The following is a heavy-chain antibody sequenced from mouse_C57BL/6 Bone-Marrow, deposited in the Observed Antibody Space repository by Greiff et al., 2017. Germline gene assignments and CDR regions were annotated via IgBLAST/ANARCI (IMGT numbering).Heavy chain of an antibody. Sequence: EVMLVESGGGLVKPGGSLKLSCAASGFTFSSYAMSWVRQTPEKRLEWVATISDGGSYTYYPDNVKGRFTISRDNAKNNLYRQLSHLKSEDTAMYYCARPYYSSFFDYWGQGTTLTDSS. CDR3: ARPYYSSFFDY. CDR1: GFTFSSYA. J-gene: IGHJ2*01. V-gene: IGHV5-4*03. CDR2: ISDGGSYT. D-gene: IGHD2-5*01.